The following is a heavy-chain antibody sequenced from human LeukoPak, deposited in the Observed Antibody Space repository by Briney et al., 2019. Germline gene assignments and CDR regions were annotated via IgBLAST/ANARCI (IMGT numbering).Heavy chain of an antibody. J-gene: IGHJ4*02. CDR2: IYYSGST. Sequence: PSQTLSLTCAVSGGSISSGGYPWSWIRQPPGKGLEWIGYIYYSGSTYYNPSLKSRVTISVDTSKNQFSLKLSSVTAADTAVYYCASVDIVATTGDYWGQGTLVTVSS. V-gene: IGHV4-31*11. CDR3: ASVDIVATTGDY. CDR1: GGSISSGGYP. D-gene: IGHD5-12*01.